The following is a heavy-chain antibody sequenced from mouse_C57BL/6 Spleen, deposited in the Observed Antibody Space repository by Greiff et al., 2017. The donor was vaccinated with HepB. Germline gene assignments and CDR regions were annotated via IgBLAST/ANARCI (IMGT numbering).Heavy chain of an antibody. V-gene: IGHV5-17*01. CDR1: GFTFSDYG. Sequence: EVKLVESGGGLVKPGGSLKLSCAASGFTFSDYGMHWVRQAPEKGLEWVAYISSGSSTIYYADTVKGRFTISRDNAKNTLFLHMNSLRSEDTAMYYCARRESYYPMDYWGQGTSVTVSS. CDR3: ARRESYYPMDY. CDR2: ISSGSSTI. J-gene: IGHJ4*01.